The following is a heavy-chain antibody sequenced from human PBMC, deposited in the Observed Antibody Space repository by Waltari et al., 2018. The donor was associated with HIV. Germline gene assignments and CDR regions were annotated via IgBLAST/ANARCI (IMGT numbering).Heavy chain of an antibody. V-gene: IGHV1-2*02. CDR3: ARDTPDAYYYDTSGYWS. CDR2: INPNSGGT. J-gene: IGHJ5*02. D-gene: IGHD3-22*01. CDR1: GYTFTGYY. Sequence: QVQLVQSGAEVKKPGASVKVSCKASGYTFTGYYMHWVRQAPGQGLEWMGWINPNSGGTTYAQKCQGRLTMTRDTSISTDYMELSRLRSDDTAVYYCARDTPDAYYYDTSGYWSWGQGTLVTVSS.